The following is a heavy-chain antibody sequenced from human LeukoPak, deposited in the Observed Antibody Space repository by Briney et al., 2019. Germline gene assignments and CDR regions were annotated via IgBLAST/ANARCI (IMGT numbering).Heavy chain of an antibody. J-gene: IGHJ4*02. CDR1: GFIFSSYG. CDR2: IWYDGSNK. D-gene: IGHD5-18*01. V-gene: IGHV3-30*02. Sequence: GGSLRLSCVASGFIFSSYGMPWVRQAPGKGLEWVAFIWYDGSNKYYADSVKGRFTISRDNSKNTLSLQMSSLKPDDTAVYYCAKAYSYGYDYWGQGTLVTVSS. CDR3: AKAYSYGYDY.